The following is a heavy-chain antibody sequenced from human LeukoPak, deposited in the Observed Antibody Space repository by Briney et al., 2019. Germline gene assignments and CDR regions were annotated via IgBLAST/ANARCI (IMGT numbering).Heavy chain of an antibody. Sequence: GGSLRLSCAASGFTFSGYAMHWVRQAPGKGLEWVAVISYDGSNKYYADSVKGRFTISRDNSKTTLYLQMNSLRAEDTAVYYCARDRVKVFDYWGQGTLVTVSS. CDR1: GFTFSGYA. J-gene: IGHJ4*02. V-gene: IGHV3-30*04. D-gene: IGHD3-16*02. CDR3: ARDRVKVFDY. CDR2: ISYDGSNK.